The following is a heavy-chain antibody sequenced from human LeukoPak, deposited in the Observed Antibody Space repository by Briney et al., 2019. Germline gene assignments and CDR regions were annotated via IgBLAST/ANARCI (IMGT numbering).Heavy chain of an antibody. J-gene: IGHJ5*02. CDR2: IYYSGST. D-gene: IGHD6-13*01. Sequence: PSETLSLTCTVSGGSISSYYWSWIRQPPGKGLEWIGYIYYSGSTNYNPSLKSRVTISVDTSKNQFSLKLSSVTAADTAVYYCAKTVSYSSSWSPWVWFDPWGQGTLVTVSS. CDR1: GGSISSYY. CDR3: AKTVSYSSSWSPWVWFDP. V-gene: IGHV4-59*08.